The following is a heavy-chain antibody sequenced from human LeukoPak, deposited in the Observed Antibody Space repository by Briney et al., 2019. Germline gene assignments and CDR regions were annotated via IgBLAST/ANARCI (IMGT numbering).Heavy chain of an antibody. J-gene: IGHJ6*03. CDR1: GGTFSSYA. CDR3: ARGGGRQLPRLHYYYYYMDV. D-gene: IGHD2-2*01. V-gene: IGHV1-69*05. Sequence: ASVKVSCKASGGTFSSYAISWVRQAPGQGLEWMGGIIPIFGTANYAQKFQGRVTITTDESTSTAYMELSSLRSEDTAVYYCARGGGRQLPRLHYYYYYMDVWGKGTTVTVSS. CDR2: IIPIFGTA.